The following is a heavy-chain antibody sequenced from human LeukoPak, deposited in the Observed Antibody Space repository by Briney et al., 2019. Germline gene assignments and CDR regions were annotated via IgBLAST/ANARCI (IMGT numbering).Heavy chain of an antibody. CDR3: ARGYTYGYDY. D-gene: IGHD5-18*01. Sequence: GGSLRLSCAASGFTVSSNYMSWVRQAPGKGLEWVSVIYNDDVGGSTYYADSVKGRFTISRDTAKNSLYLQMNSLRAEDTAVYYCARGYTYGYDYWGQGTLVNVSS. CDR1: GFTVSSNY. CDR2: IYNDDVGGST. V-gene: IGHV3-53*01. J-gene: IGHJ4*02.